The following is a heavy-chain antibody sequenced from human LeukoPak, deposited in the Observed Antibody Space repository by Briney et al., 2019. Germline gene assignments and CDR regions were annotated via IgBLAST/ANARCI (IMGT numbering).Heavy chain of an antibody. CDR1: GFTFSSYG. CDR3: ARAYYDFFVGLCYFDY. V-gene: IGHV3-30*02. J-gene: IGHJ4*02. CDR2: IRYDGSNK. D-gene: IGHD3-3*01. Sequence: GGSLRLSCAASGFTFSSYGMHWVRQAPGKGLEWVAFIRYDGSNKYYADSVKGRFTISRDNSKNSLYLQMNSLRAEDTAVYYCARAYYDFFVGLCYFDYWGQGTLVTVSS.